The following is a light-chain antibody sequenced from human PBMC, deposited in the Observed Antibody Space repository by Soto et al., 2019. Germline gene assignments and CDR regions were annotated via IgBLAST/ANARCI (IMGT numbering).Light chain of an antibody. CDR3: SSYGGTSTRYV. CDR2: EVS. Sequence: QPALTQPASVSGSPGQSITISCTGTSSDVGGYNYVSWYQQHPGKAPKLMIYEVSNPPSGVSNRCSGSESANTAALTISGLQAEDEADYFCSSYGGTSTRYVFGTGTKLTVL. V-gene: IGLV2-14*01. J-gene: IGLJ1*01. CDR1: SSDVGGYNY.